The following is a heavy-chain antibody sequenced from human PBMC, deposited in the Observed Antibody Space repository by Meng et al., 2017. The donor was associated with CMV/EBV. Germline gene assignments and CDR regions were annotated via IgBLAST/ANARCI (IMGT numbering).Heavy chain of an antibody. CDR2: IYPGESDT. CDR3: ARPIAAAGNDYYGMDV. V-gene: IGHV5-51*01. Sequence: GESLKISCKGSGYSFTSYWIGWVRQMPGKGLEWMGIIYPGESDTRYSPSFQGQVTISADKSISTAYLQWSSLKASDTAMYYCARPIAAAGNDYYGMDVWGQGTTVTVSS. J-gene: IGHJ6*02. D-gene: IGHD6-13*01. CDR1: GYSFTSYW.